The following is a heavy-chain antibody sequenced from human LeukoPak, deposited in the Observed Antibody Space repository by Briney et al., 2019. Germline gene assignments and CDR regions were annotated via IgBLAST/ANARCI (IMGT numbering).Heavy chain of an antibody. V-gene: IGHV3-23*01. D-gene: IGHD2-2*01. CDR3: VKDRCDRTTCPEV. J-gene: IGHJ4*02. Sequence: HSGGSLRLSCAASGFTFSSYAMSWVRQAPGKGLEWVSAISGSGGSTYYTDSVKGRFTISRDNSKNTLHLQMSSLRAEDTALYYCVKDRCDRTTCPEVWGQGTLVTVSS. CDR2: ISGSGGST. CDR1: GFTFSSYA.